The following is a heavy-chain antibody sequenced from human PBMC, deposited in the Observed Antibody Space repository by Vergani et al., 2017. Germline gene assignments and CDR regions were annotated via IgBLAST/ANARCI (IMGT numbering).Heavy chain of an antibody. CDR2: ISASGNA. J-gene: IGHJ3*01. CDR3: AQRSVGYYSGGKVHPLRTAFYV. D-gene: IGHD2-15*01. CDR1: GGSISAGYYF. V-gene: IGHV4-61*02. Sequence: QVQLQASGPGRVKPSQTLSLTCTMSGGSISAGYYFWSWIRQPAGKGLEWLGHISASGNASHSPSLKTRVSMSVDTSKNQFSLTVTSVTAADTAIYFCAQRSVGYYSGGKVHPLRTAFYVWGHGTVVTGSS.